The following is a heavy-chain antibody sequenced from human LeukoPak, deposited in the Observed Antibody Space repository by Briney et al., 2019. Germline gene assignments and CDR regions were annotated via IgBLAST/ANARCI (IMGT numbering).Heavy chain of an antibody. V-gene: IGHV4-59*12. J-gene: IGHJ4*02. CDR1: GGSISSYY. CDR2: IYYSGST. CDR3: ARGQVVVVPAAMTIAAAVTYYFDY. D-gene: IGHD2-2*01. Sequence: KPSETLSLTCTVSGGSISSYYWSWIRQPPGKGLEWIGYIYYSGSTNYNPSLKSRVTISVDTSKNQFSLKLSSVTAADTAVYYCARGQVVVVPAAMTIAAAVTYYFDYWGQGTLVTVSS.